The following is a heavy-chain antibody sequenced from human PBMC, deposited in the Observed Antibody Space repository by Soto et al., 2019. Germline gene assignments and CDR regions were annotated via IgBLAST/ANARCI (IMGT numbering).Heavy chain of an antibody. CDR3: ARGLHIYYGVDV. V-gene: IGHV3-74*01. D-gene: IGHD5-12*01. J-gene: IGHJ6*02. CDR1: GFTFSTYW. Sequence: EVQLVESGGGLVQPGGSLRLSCVASGFTFSTYWVHWVRQAPGKGLVWVSRIHPDGSRTSFADSVKGRTTISRDNAKNTVHLQMNSLRAEDTGVYFCARGLHIYYGVDVWGQGTTVTVSS. CDR2: IHPDGSRT.